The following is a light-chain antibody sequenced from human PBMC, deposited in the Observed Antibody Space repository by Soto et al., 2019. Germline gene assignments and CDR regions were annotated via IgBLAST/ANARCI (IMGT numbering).Light chain of an antibody. Sequence: DIQMTQSRSPLSASVRCRLTFSCRASQSISSYLNWYQQKPGKAPKVLIYAASSLQSGVPSRFSGSGSGTDFTLTISSLQTEDFATYYCQQSYSIPWTFGQGTKVDIK. CDR3: QQSYSIPWT. CDR1: QSISSY. V-gene: IGKV1-39*01. CDR2: AAS. J-gene: IGKJ1*01.